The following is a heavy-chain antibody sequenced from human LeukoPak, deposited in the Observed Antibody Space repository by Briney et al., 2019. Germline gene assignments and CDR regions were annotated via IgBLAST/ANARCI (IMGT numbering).Heavy chain of an antibody. D-gene: IGHD2-2*01. Sequence: SETLSLTCTVSGGSISSYYWSWIRQPPGKGLEWIGYIYYSGSTSYNPSLKSRVTISVDTSKNQFSLKLSSVTAADTAVYYCARHAKYQLLSYDWFDPWGQGTLVTVSS. J-gene: IGHJ5*02. CDR2: IYYSGST. CDR1: GGSISSYY. V-gene: IGHV4-59*08. CDR3: ARHAKYQLLSYDWFDP.